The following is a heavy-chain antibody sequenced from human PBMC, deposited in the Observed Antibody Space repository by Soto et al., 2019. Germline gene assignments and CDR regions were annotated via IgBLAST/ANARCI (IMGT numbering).Heavy chain of an antibody. CDR1: GDSVSSNTAA. CDR3: ARAVAGSGFDL. CDR2: TYYRSNWRH. V-gene: IGHV6-1*01. D-gene: IGHD6-19*01. Sequence: PSQTLSLTCAISGDSVSSNTAAWNWIRSSPSRGIEWLGRTYYRSNWRHDYAVSVKSRITVNPDTSKNHFPLQLNSVTPDDTAVYYCARAVAGSGFDLCGQGTLVTVSS. J-gene: IGHJ4*02.